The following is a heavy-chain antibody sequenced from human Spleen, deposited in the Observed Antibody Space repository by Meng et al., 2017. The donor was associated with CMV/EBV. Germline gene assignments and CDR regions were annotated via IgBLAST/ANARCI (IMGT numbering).Heavy chain of an antibody. J-gene: IGHJ3*02. CDR3: ARDVGQQLALPVWAFDI. D-gene: IGHD6-13*01. CDR2: NSGYNGNT. V-gene: IGHV1-18*01. Sequence: ASVKVSCKASDYTFTNYGISWVRQAPGQGLEWMGWNSGYNGNTNSAQKFQGRVTMTTDTSTSTAHMVLRSLRPDDTAMYYCARDVGQQLALPVWAFDIWGQGTMVTVSS. CDR1: DYTFTNYG.